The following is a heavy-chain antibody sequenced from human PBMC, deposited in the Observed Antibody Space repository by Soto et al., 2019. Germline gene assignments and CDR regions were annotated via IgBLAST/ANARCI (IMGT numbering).Heavy chain of an antibody. CDR2: IKQDGSEK. CDR3: ARDFKWLRFGSSSFLDY. J-gene: IGHJ4*02. D-gene: IGHD5-12*01. CDR1: GFTFSSYW. Sequence: EVQLVESGGGLVQPGGSLRLSCAASGFTFSSYWMSWVRQAPGKGLEWVANIKQDGSEKYYVDSVKGRFTISRDNAKNSLYLQMNSLRAEDTAVYYCARDFKWLRFGSSSFLDYWGQGTLVTVSS. V-gene: IGHV3-7*01.